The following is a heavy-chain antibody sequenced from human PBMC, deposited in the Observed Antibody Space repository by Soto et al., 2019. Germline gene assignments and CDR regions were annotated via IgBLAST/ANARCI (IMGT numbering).Heavy chain of an antibody. CDR2: INHSGST. Sequence: SETLSLTCAVYGGSFSGYYWSWIRQPPGKGLEWIGEINHSGSTNYNPSLKSRVTISVDTSKNQFSLKLSSVTAADTAVYYCARAESISWYYHYFGLYGWGQGTMVTVYS. D-gene: IGHD6-13*01. V-gene: IGHV4-34*01. CDR1: GGSFSGYY. J-gene: IGHJ6*02. CDR3: ARAESISWYYHYFGLYG.